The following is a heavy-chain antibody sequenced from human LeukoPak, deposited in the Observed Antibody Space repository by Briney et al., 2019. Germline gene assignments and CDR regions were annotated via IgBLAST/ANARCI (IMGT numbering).Heavy chain of an antibody. J-gene: IGHJ5*02. D-gene: IGHD3-10*01. CDR2: IYYSGST. Sequence: PSETLSLTCTVSGGSFSSSSYYWGWIRQPPGKGLEWIGSIYYSGSTYYNPSLKSRVTISVDTSKNQFSLKLSSVTAADTAVYYCAREVRWGSGSRNWFDPWGQGTLVTVSS. CDR1: GGSFSSSSYY. CDR3: AREVRWGSGSRNWFDP. V-gene: IGHV4-39*07.